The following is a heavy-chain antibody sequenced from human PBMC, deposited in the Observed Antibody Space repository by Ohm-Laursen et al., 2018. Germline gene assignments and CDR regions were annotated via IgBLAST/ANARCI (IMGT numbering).Heavy chain of an antibody. D-gene: IGHD1-20*01. Sequence: ASVKVSCKASGYTFTAYYMHWVRQAPGQGLEWMGWINPNIGGAKYAQKLQGRVTMTTDTSTSTAYMELRSLRSEDTAVYYCARDPRPDNWNELYYGMDVWGQGTTVTVSS. CDR3: ARDPRPDNWNELYYGMDV. V-gene: IGHV1-2*02. CDR2: INPNIGGA. CDR1: GYTFTAYY. J-gene: IGHJ6*02.